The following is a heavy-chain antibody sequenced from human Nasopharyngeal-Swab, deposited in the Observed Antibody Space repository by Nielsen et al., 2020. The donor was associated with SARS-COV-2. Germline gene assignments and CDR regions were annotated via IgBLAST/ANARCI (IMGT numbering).Heavy chain of an antibody. V-gene: IGHV4-59*13. CDR3: ARDSRFVVIPDYYYYYGMDV. CDR1: GGSISSYY. D-gene: IGHD2-2*01. CDR2: IYYSGST. J-gene: IGHJ6*02. Sequence: SETLSLTCTVPGGSISSYYWSWIRQPPGKGLEWIGYIYYSGSTNYNPSLKSRVTISVDTSKNQFSLKLSSVTAADTAVYYCARDSRFVVIPDYYYYYGMDVWGQGTTVTVSS.